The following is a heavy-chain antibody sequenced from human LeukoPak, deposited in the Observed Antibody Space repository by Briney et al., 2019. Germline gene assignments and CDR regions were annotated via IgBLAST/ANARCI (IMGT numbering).Heavy chain of an antibody. D-gene: IGHD3-22*01. J-gene: IGHJ4*02. Sequence: SETLSLTCTVSGGSIGSFFWSWIRQPAGKGLEWIGRISTSGTTNYKSSLKSRVTMSIDTSKSQFSLKLSSVTAADTAVYYCARDGLDYYDSSGIDYWGQGTLVTVSS. CDR2: ISTSGTT. V-gene: IGHV4-4*07. CDR3: ARDGLDYYDSSGIDY. CDR1: GGSIGSFF.